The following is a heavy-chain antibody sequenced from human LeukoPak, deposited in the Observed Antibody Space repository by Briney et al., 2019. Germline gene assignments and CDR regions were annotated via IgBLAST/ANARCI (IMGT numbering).Heavy chain of an antibody. CDR3: ARVPSYYYYYMDV. V-gene: IGHV3-48*04. J-gene: IGHJ6*03. CDR2: ISSSGSTI. CDR1: GFTFSSYW. Sequence: GGSLRLSCAASGFTFSSYWMSWVRQAPGKGLEWVSYISSSGSTIYYADSVKGRFTISRDNAKNSLYLQMNSLRAEDTAVYYCARVPSYYYYYMDVWGKGTTVTVSS.